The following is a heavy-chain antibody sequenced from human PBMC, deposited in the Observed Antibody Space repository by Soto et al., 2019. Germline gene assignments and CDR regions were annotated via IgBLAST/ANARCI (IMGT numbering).Heavy chain of an antibody. J-gene: IGHJ6*02. V-gene: IGHV1-69*01. CDR2: IIPIFGTA. CDR1: GGTFSSYA. CDR3: ARGAGCYDSSGYYFARGMDV. D-gene: IGHD3-22*01. Sequence: QVQLVQSGAEVKKPGSSVKVSCKASGGTFSSYAISWVRQAPGQGLELMGGIIPIFGTANYAQKIQGRVTITADESTITAYMELSRLRSEDTAVYYCARGAGCYDSSGYYFARGMDVWCQGTTVTVSS.